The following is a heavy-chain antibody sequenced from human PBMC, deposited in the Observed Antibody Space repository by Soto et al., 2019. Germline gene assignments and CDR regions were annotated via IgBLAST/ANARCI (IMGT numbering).Heavy chain of an antibody. CDR1: GGSVISGSYY. CDR3: ARVPTYYYGSGSYGIHYYGMDV. V-gene: IGHV4-61*01. CDR2: IYYSGST. Sequence: SETLFLTCTVAGGSVISGSYYWSWIRQPPGKGLEWIGYIYYSGSTNYNPSLKSRVTISVDTSKNQFSLKLSSVTAADTAVYYCARVPTYYYGSGSYGIHYYGMDVWGQGTTVTVSS. D-gene: IGHD3-10*01. J-gene: IGHJ6*02.